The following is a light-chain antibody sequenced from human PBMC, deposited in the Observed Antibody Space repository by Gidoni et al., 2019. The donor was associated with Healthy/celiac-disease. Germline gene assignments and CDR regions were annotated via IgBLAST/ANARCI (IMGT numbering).Light chain of an antibody. CDR3: AAWDDSLRGV. Sequence: QSVLPQPPSASGPPGQRVTIACSGSSSNIVSNTVNWYQQLPGTAPKLLIYSNNKRPSGVPDRFSGSKSGTSDSLAISGRQSEDEADYYCAAWDDSLRGVFGGGTKLTVL. V-gene: IGLV1-44*01. CDR1: SSNIVSNT. CDR2: SNN. J-gene: IGLJ3*02.